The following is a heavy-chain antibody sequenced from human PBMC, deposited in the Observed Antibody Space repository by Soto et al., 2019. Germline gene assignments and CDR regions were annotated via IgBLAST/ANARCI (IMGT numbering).Heavy chain of an antibody. Sequence: PEGSLRLSCAASGVTVSIYAMSWVRQAPGKGLEWVSAISGSGGSTYYADSVKGRFTISRDNSKNTLYLQMTSLRAEDTAVYYCAKARVRITIFGVVIALHGMYVRGQGTMVTVSS. D-gene: IGHD3-3*01. CDR2: ISGSGGST. CDR3: AKARVRITIFGVVIALHGMYV. CDR1: GVTVSIYA. V-gene: IGHV3-23*01. J-gene: IGHJ6*02.